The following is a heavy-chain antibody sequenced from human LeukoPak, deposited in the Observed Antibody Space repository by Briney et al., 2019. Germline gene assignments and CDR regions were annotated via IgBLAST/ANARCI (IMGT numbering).Heavy chain of an antibody. CDR1: GYTFTGYY. D-gene: IGHD3-10*01. CDR3: ARIGSGSYYKHPLNY. CDR2: INPNSGGT. Sequence: ASVKVSCKASGYTFTGYYMHWVRQAPGRGLEWMGWINPNSGGTNYAQKFQGRVTMTRDTSISTAYMELSRLRSDDTAVYYCARIGSGSYYKHPLNYWGQGTLVTVSS. J-gene: IGHJ4*02. V-gene: IGHV1-2*02.